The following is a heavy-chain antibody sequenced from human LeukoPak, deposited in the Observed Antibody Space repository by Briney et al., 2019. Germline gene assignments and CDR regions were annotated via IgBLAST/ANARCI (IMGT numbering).Heavy chain of an antibody. Sequence: PSETLSLTCTVSGGSISSYYWSWIRQPAGKGLEWIGRIYTSGSTNYNPSLKSRVTMSVDTSKNQFSLKLSSVTAADTAVYYCARSPYDYVWGSYRYLDYWGQGTLVTVSS. CDR1: GGSISSYY. J-gene: IGHJ4*02. V-gene: IGHV4-4*07. D-gene: IGHD3-16*02. CDR2: IYTSGST. CDR3: ARSPYDYVWGSYRYLDY.